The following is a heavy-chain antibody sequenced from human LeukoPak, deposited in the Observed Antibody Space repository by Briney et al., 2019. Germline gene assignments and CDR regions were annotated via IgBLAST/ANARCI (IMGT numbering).Heavy chain of an antibody. CDR1: GYTLTELS. Sequence: ASVKVSCKVSGYTLTELSMHWVRQAPGKGLEWMGGFNPEDGETIYAQKFQGRVTMTEDTSTDTAHMELSSLRSEDTAVYYCATESIGYYGYFDYWGQGTLVTVSS. CDR3: ATESIGYYGYFDY. CDR2: FNPEDGET. J-gene: IGHJ4*02. V-gene: IGHV1-24*01. D-gene: IGHD3-22*01.